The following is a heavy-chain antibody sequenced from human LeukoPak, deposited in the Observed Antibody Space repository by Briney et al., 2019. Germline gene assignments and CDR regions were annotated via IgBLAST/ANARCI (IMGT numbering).Heavy chain of an antibody. Sequence: SQTLSLTCTVSGGSLSSGDYYWSRIRQQPGKGLEWIGYIYYSRSTYYNPSLKGRVNISVDTSKNQFSLKLSSVTAADTAVYYCARGYRFWGQGTLVTVSS. J-gene: IGHJ4*02. CDR3: ARGYRF. CDR1: GGSLSSGDYY. D-gene: IGHD3-16*02. V-gene: IGHV4-31*03. CDR2: IYYSRST.